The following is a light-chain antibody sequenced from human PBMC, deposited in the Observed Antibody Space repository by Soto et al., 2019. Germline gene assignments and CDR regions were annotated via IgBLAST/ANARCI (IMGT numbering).Light chain of an antibody. CDR3: QHLYDHVFT. J-gene: IGKJ3*01. V-gene: IGKV1-9*01. Sequence: DIQLTQSPSFLSASVGDRVTITCRASQGVRSCVAWYQQKPGKAPKLLIYAASTLQSGVPSRFSGSGSGTEFTLTISSLQPDDFATYYCQHLYDHVFTFGPGTKVDLK. CDR2: AAS. CDR1: QGVRSC.